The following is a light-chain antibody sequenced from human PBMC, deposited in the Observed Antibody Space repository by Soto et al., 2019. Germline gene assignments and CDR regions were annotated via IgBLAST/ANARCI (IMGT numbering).Light chain of an antibody. J-gene: IGKJ2*01. Sequence: EIVMTQSPATLSVSPGERATLSCRASQSVSSNLDWYQQKPGQGPRLLIYAASTRATGIPARFSGSGSGTEFTRTISSLQSEDFAVDHCQPYNNWPYTFGQGTKLEMK. CDR3: QPYNNWPYT. CDR1: QSVSSN. CDR2: AAS. V-gene: IGKV3-15*01.